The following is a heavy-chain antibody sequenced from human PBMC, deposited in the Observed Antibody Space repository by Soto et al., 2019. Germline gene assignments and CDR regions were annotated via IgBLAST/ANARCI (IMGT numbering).Heavy chain of an antibody. D-gene: IGHD1-1*01. V-gene: IGHV4-30-2*01. CDR3: ARLQDR. J-gene: IGHJ4*02. CDR1: GGSISSGGYS. CDR2: IYHSGST. Sequence: PSETLSLTCAVSGGSISSGGYSWSWIRQPPGKGLEWIGYIYHSGSTYYNPSLKSRVTISVDRSKNQFSLKLSSVTAAVTAVYYCARLQDRCGQGSLVPGSA.